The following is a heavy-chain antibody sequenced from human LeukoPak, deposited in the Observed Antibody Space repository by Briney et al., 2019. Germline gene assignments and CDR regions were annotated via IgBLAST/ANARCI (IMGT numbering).Heavy chain of an antibody. CDR1: GGSISGTSYY. V-gene: IGHV4-39*01. J-gene: IGHJ4*02. Sequence: PSETLSLTCTVSGGSISGTSYYWGWIRQPPGKGLEWIGSIYYSGSTYYNPSLKSRVTISVDTSKNQFSLKLSSVTAADTALYYCAKHYMGSSYNHGLDCWGQGTLVTVSS. D-gene: IGHD3-10*01. CDR3: AKHYMGSSYNHGLDC. CDR2: IYYSGST.